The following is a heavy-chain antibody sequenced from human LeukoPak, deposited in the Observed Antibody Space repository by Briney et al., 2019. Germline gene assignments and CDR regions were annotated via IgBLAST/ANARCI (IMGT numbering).Heavy chain of an antibody. CDR1: GFTFSSYS. D-gene: IGHD3-10*01. J-gene: IGHJ6*04. Sequence: KPGGSLRLSCAASGFTFSSYSMNWVRQAPGTGLEWVSSISSSSSYIYYADSVKGRFTISRDNAKNSLYLQMNSLRAEDTAVYYCARDISYYGSGRPDVWGKGTTVTVSS. V-gene: IGHV3-21*01. CDR3: ARDISYYGSGRPDV. CDR2: ISSSSSYI.